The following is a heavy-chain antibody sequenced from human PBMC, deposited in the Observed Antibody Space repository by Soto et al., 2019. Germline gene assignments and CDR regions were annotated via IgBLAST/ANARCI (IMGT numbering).Heavy chain of an antibody. J-gene: IGHJ4*02. CDR2: INHSGST. D-gene: IGHD3-22*01. CDR3: ARLYYYDSSGPGFDY. V-gene: IGHV4-34*01. Sequence: SETLSLTCAVYGGSFSGYYWTWIRQPPGTGLEWIGEINHSGSTNYNPSLKSRVTISVDTSKNQFSLKLSSVTAADTAVYYCARLYYYDSSGPGFDYWGQGTLVTVSS. CDR1: GGSFSGYY.